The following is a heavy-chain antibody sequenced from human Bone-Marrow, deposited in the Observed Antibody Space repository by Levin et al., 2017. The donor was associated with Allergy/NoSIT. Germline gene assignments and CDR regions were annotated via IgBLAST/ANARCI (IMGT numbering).Heavy chain of an antibody. CDR3: ARDENRAGGGSFDI. V-gene: IGHV3-21*01. CDR1: GFTFSSYD. CDR2: ISSSSNYK. D-gene: IGHD3-16*01. Sequence: GGSLRLFCAASGFTFSSYDMDWVRQAPGKTPEWVSSISSSSNYKYYADSVRGRFTISRDNAKNSLYLQMNSLRAEDTAVYYCARDENRAGGGSFDIWGRGTMVTVSS. J-gene: IGHJ3*02.